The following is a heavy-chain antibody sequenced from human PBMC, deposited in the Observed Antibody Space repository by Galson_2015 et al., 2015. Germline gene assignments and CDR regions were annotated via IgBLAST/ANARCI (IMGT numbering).Heavy chain of an antibody. J-gene: IGHJ4*02. CDR2: VKTIAGGATT. D-gene: IGHD6-6*01. CDR1: GFTFKDAH. Sequence: SLRLSCAASGFTFKDAHMNWVRQGPGKGMEWVARVKTIAGGATTDFAAPVKGRFTMSRDDSKNTVYLQMGSLKTEDTAVYYCTTDSSLNYWGQGTLVTVSS. CDR3: TTDSSLNY. V-gene: IGHV3-15*05.